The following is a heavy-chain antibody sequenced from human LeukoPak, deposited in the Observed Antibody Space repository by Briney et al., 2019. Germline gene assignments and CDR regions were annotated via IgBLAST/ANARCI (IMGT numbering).Heavy chain of an antibody. V-gene: IGHV3-48*03. Sequence: GGSLRLSCAASGFTFSSYEMNLVRQAPGKGLEWVSYISSSGSTIYYADSVKGRFTISRDNAKNSPYLQMNSLRAEDTAVYYCAELGITMIGGVWGKGTTVTISS. D-gene: IGHD3-10*02. CDR1: GFTFSSYE. J-gene: IGHJ6*04. CDR2: ISSSGSTI. CDR3: AELGITMIGGV.